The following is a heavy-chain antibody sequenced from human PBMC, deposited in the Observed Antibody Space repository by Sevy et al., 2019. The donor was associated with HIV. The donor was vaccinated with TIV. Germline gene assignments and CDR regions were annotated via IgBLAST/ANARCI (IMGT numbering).Heavy chain of an antibody. V-gene: IGHV4-4*07. J-gene: IGHJ4*02. D-gene: IGHD3-3*01. CDR1: GASISTYY. CDR3: ARARAGDSGPTILGPLDY. CDR2: IYATGST. Sequence: SETLSLTCTVSGASISTYYWTWIRQPAGKGLEYLGRIYATGSTNHIPSLKSRVTMSIDTSKNQFSLKLRSVTAADTAIYYCARARAGDSGPTILGPLDYWGQGTLVTVSS.